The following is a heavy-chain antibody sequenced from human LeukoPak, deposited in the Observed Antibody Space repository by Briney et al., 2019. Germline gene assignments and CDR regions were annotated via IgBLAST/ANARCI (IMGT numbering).Heavy chain of an antibody. CDR3: ARESYYFDY. CDR1: GFTFSRYD. J-gene: IGHJ4*02. V-gene: IGHV3-48*03. Sequence: PGGSLRLSCAASGFTFSRYDMHWVRQAPGKGLERVSYISSSGSTIYYADSVKGRFTISRDNAKNSLYLQMNSLRAEDTPVYYCARESYYFDYWGQGTLVTVSS. CDR2: ISSSGSTI.